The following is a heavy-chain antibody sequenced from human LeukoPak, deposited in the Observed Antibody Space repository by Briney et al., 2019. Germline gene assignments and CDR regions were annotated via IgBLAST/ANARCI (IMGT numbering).Heavy chain of an antibody. V-gene: IGHV4-31*03. CDR2: IYYSGST. CDR3: ARAIAEGYYYYYGMDV. Sequence: PSETLSLTCTVSGGSISSGGYYWSWIRQHPGKGLEWIGYIYYSGSTYYNPSLKSRVTISVDTSENQFSLKLSSVTAADTAVYYCARAIAEGYYYYYGMDVWGQGTTVTVSS. D-gene: IGHD6-13*01. J-gene: IGHJ6*02. CDR1: GGSISSGGYY.